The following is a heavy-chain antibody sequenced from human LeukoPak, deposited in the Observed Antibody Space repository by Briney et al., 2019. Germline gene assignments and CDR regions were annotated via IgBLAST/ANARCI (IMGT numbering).Heavy chain of an antibody. CDR1: GGSISSYY. CDR3: ARAVHYSGTSDQYTGGWYYFDF. J-gene: IGHJ4*02. V-gene: IGHV4-59*01. CDR2: IYYSGST. Sequence: SETLSLTCTVSGGSISSYYWSWIRQPPGKGLEWIGSIYYSGSTYYNPSLKSRVTISVDTSKKQFSLKLSSVTAADTAVYYCARAVHYSGTSDQYTGGWYYFDFWGQGTLVTVSS. D-gene: IGHD3-10*01.